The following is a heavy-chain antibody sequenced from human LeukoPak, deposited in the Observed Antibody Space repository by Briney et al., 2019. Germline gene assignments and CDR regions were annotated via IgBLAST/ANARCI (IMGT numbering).Heavy chain of an antibody. J-gene: IGHJ6*03. Sequence: ASVKVSCKASGYTFTGYYMHWVRQAPGQGLEWMGWINPNSGGTNYAQKFQGRVTITRNTSISTAYMELSSLRSEDTAVYYCARGRRYSSSWYHYYYMDVWGKGTTVTVSS. CDR2: INPNSGGT. CDR3: ARGRRYSSSWYHYYYMDV. D-gene: IGHD6-13*01. CDR1: GYTFTGYY. V-gene: IGHV1-2*02.